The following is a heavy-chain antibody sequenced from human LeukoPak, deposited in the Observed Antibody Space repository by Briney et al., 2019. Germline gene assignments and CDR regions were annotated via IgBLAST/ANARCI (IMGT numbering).Heavy chain of an antibody. CDR1: GGSFSGYY. V-gene: IGHV4-34*01. CDR2: INHNGST. J-gene: IGHJ3*02. CDR3: ASSYDSSGYYPYDAFDI. D-gene: IGHD3-22*01. Sequence: SETLSLTCAVYGGSFSGYYWSWIRQPPGKGLEWIGEINHNGSTNYNPSLKSRVTISVDTSKSQFSLKLSSVTAADTAVYYCASSYDSSGYYPYDAFDIWGQGTMVTVSS.